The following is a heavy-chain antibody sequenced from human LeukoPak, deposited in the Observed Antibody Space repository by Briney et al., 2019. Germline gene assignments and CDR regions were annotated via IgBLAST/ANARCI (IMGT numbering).Heavy chain of an antibody. J-gene: IGHJ6*03. CDR3: ARVAYCGGDCYSLDYYYMDV. Sequence: GGSLRLSCAASGFTLRDYWMHWVRQTPGKGLLWVSRINGDWTSATYAGSVKGRFTISRDNAKNTLYLQMNSLRAEDTAVYYCARVAYCGGDCYSLDYYYMDVWGKGTTVTVSS. CDR1: GFTLRDYW. D-gene: IGHD2-21*02. CDR2: INGDWTSA. V-gene: IGHV3-74*01.